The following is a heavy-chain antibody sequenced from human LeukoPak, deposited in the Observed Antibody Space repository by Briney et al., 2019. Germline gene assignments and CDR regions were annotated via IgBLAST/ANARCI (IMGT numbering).Heavy chain of an antibody. D-gene: IGHD3-10*01. V-gene: IGHV3-21*01. J-gene: IGHJ4*02. CDR3: AREFETPSMTMVRGVTSPFFDY. CDR1: GGSISSSSDS. Sequence: ETLSLTCTVSGGSISSSSDSWGWVRQAPGKGLEWVSSISSGGSYIYYAASVKGRITISRDNDKSSLFLPMNSLRVDDTAVYYCAREFETPSMTMVRGVTSPFFDYWGQGTLVTVSS. CDR2: ISSGGSYI.